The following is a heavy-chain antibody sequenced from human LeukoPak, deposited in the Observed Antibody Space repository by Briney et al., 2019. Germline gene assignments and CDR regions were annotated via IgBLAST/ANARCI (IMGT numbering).Heavy chain of an antibody. Sequence: PGGSLRLSCAASGFTFSSYTMNWVRQAPGKGLEWVSSLSGTGRYIYYADLMKGRFTISRDNAKNSLYLQMNSLRAEDTAVYYCARSLSHAFDIWGQGTMVTVSS. CDR3: ARSLSHAFDI. J-gene: IGHJ3*02. CDR1: GFTFSSYT. V-gene: IGHV3-21*06. CDR2: LSGTGRYI.